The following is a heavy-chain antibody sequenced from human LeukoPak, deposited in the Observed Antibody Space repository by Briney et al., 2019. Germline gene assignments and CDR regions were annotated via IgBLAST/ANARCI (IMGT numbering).Heavy chain of an antibody. CDR1: GFTFSSYS. CDR2: ISGSDGST. Sequence: GGSLRLSCAASGFTFSSYSMNWVRQAPGKGLEWVSTISGSDGSTYYADSVKGRFTISRDNSKNTLYLQMNSLRVEDTAIYYCAKGRGYCTGGSCYSDYWGQGTLVTVSS. J-gene: IGHJ4*02. V-gene: IGHV3-23*01. CDR3: AKGRGYCTGGSCYSDY. D-gene: IGHD2-15*01.